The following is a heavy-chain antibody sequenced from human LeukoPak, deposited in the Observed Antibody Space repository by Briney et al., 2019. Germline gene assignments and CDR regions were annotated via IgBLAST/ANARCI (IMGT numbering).Heavy chain of an antibody. Sequence: ASVKVSCKASGYTFTSHGISWVRQAPGQGLEWMGWISAYNGNTNYAQKLQGRVTMTTDTSTSTAYMELRSLRSDDTAVYYCASDKYVVVVPAAIPAPNYYYYYGMDVWGQGTTVTVSS. D-gene: IGHD2-2*01. CDR2: ISAYNGNT. J-gene: IGHJ6*02. V-gene: IGHV1-18*01. CDR3: ASDKYVVVVPAAIPAPNYYYYYGMDV. CDR1: GYTFTSHG.